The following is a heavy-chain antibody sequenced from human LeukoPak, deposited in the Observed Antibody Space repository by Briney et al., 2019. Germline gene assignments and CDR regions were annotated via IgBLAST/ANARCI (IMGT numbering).Heavy chain of an antibody. CDR3: ATSLGPLTEY. Sequence: GESLRLSCAASGFAFSSNWMHWVRQTPGKGLVWVSRINSGGSGTSYAASVEGRFTISRDNVMNTLYLQMDSLRAEDTAVYYCATSLGPLTEYWGQGTLVTVSS. CDR2: INSGGSGT. V-gene: IGHV3-74*01. CDR1: GFAFSSNW. J-gene: IGHJ4*02. D-gene: IGHD7-27*01.